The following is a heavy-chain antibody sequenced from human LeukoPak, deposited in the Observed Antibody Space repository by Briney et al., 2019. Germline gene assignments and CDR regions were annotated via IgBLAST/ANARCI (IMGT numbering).Heavy chain of an antibody. CDR2: VGISSGNT. CDR1: GFTFSDYS. J-gene: IGHJ4*02. CDR3: ARDTKYAFDN. Sequence: QPGGSLRLSCAASGFTFSDYSMNWVRQAPGKGLEWISYVGISSGNTKYADSVKSRFTISGDKAKNSLYLQMNSLRVEDTAVYYCARDTKYAFDNWGQGTLVTVSS. V-gene: IGHV3-48*01. D-gene: IGHD2-2*01.